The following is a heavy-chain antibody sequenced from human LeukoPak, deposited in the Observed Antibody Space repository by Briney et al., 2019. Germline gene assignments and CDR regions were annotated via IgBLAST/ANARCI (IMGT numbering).Heavy chain of an antibody. D-gene: IGHD2-21*02. V-gene: IGHV4-30-4*08. CDR3: ARDGGGLLFDP. CDR2: IYYSGST. J-gene: IGHJ5*02. CDR1: GASISSGDYY. Sequence: TTSQTLSLTCTVSGASISSGDYYSNWLRQPPGKGLEWMGYIYYSGSTYYNPSLRSRVTLSVDTSNNHFSLKLSSVTAADTAVYYCARDGGGLLFDPWGQGTLVTLSS.